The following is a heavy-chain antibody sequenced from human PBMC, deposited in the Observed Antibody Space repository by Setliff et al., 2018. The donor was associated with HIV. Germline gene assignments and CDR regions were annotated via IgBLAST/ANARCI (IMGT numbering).Heavy chain of an antibody. J-gene: IGHJ6*02. CDR2: LNAGNGDT. V-gene: IGHV1-3*01. Sequence: ASVKVSCKASGYTFTSYALHWVRQAPGQRLEWMGWLNAGNGDTKYSQNFQDRVAITRDTSASTAYMELSSLRSEDTAVYFCARLGSGWSDSYYYAMDVWGQGTTVTVSS. CDR3: ARLGSGWSDSYYYAMDV. CDR1: GYTFTSYA. D-gene: IGHD6-19*01.